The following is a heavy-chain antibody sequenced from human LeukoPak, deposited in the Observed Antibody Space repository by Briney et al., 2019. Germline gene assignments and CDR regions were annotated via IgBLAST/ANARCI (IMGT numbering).Heavy chain of an antibody. V-gene: IGHV3-48*03. CDR2: ISSSGSTI. CDR3: ARVSELERLDY. D-gene: IGHD1-1*01. J-gene: IGHJ4*02. Sequence: PGGSLRLSCAASGFTFSSYAMNWVRQAPGKGLEWVSYISSSGSTIYYADSVKGRFTISRDNAKNSLYLQMNSLRAEDTAVYYCARVSELERLDYWGQGTLVTVSS. CDR1: GFTFSSYA.